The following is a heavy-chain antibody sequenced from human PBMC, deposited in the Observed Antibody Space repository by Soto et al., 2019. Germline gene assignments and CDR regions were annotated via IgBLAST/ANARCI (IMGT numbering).Heavy chain of an antibody. D-gene: IGHD6-19*01. V-gene: IGHV4-59*01. CDR1: GGAISGYY. J-gene: IGHJ4*02. CDR3: ASFRFKSGCNDYFDY. CDR2: IYTSGST. Sequence: QVQLQVSGPGLGKPSEPLSLTCTVPGGAISGYYWSWIRQPPGKGLEWIGDIYTSGSTKYTPSLQRRITISVDTTENQFSLRLSSVTAADTAVYFCASFRFKSGCNDYFDYWGQGIMVTVAS.